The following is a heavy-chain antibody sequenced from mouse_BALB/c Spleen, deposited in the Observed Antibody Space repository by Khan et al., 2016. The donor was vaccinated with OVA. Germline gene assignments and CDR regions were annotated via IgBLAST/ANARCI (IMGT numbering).Heavy chain of an antibody. J-gene: IGHJ3*01. CDR2: ISSGGDYT. Sequence: EVELVESGGDLVKPGGSLKLSCAASGFTFSSYSMSWVRQTPDKRLEWVASISSGGDYTYSPDSVKGRFTISRDNAKNTLYLQMGDLKSEDTATYDAADDVTGWFAYGGQGTLVTVSA. CDR1: GFTFSSYS. V-gene: IGHV5-6*01. CDR3: ADDVTGWFAY. D-gene: IGHD4-1*01.